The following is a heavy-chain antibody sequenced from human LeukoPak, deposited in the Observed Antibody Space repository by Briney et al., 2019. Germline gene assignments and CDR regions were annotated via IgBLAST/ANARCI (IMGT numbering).Heavy chain of an antibody. J-gene: IGHJ4*02. V-gene: IGHV4-59*01. Sequence: SETLSLTCTVSGGSISSYYWSWIRQPPGKGLEWIGYIYYSGSTNYNPSLNSRVTMSVDTSKNQFSLKLSSVTAADTAVYYCARWIAAAGTEYYFDYWGQGTLVTASS. CDR2: IYYSGST. CDR3: ARWIAAAGTEYYFDY. CDR1: GGSISSYY. D-gene: IGHD6-13*01.